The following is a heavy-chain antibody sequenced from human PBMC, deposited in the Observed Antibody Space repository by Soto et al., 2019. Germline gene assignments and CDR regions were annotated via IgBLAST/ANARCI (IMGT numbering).Heavy chain of an antibody. CDR3: ARHHTGWYVGPFGY. D-gene: IGHD6-19*01. J-gene: IGHJ4*02. Sequence: GESLTISCKGSGYSFTSYWIGWLRQMPEKGLEWMGIIYPGDSDTRYSPSFQGQVTISADKSISTAYLQWSSLKALDTAMYYCARHHTGWYVGPFGYSGQGTLVTDSS. V-gene: IGHV5-51*01. CDR2: IYPGDSDT. CDR1: GYSFTSYW.